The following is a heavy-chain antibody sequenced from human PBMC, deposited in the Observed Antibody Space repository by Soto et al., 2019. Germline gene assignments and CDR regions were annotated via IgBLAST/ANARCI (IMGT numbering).Heavy chain of an antibody. Sequence: EVQLLESGGGLVQPGGSLRLSCAASGFTFSSYAMRWVRQAPGKGLECVSAISGSGGGSTYYADSVKGRFTISRDNSKNTLYLQMNSLRAEDTAVYYCAKDGIGYCISTSCYSVDYWGQGTLVTVSS. V-gene: IGHV3-23*01. D-gene: IGHD2-2*01. CDR3: AKDGIGYCISTSCYSVDY. J-gene: IGHJ4*02. CDR2: ISGSGGGST. CDR1: GFTFSSYA.